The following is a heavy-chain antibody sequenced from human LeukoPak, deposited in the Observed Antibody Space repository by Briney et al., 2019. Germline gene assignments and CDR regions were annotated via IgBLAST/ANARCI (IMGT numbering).Heavy chain of an antibody. J-gene: IGHJ4*02. CDR3: AKPTYYGSGSYYNADY. V-gene: IGHV3-23*01. D-gene: IGHD3-10*01. CDR1: GFTFSSYA. CDR2: ISGSGGST. Sequence: QTGGSLRLSCAASGFTFSSYAMSWVRQAPGKGLEWVSAISGSGGSTYYADSVKGRFTISRDTSKNTLYLQMNSLRAEDTAVYYCAKPTYYGSGSYYNADYWGQGTLVTVS.